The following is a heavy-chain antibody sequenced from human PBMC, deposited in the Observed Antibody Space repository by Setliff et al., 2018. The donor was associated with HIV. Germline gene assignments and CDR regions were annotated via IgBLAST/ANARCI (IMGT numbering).Heavy chain of an antibody. V-gene: IGHV1-69-2*01. D-gene: IGHD3-16*01. CDR1: GYIFPDYY. Sequence: ASAKVSCKVSGYIFPDYYIQWVRQAPGKGLEWMGLIDPDRGDTVYAEKFQGRVTITADRSIDTAYMTLSSLTSDDTAMYFCAWGTQRPIDSWGQGTLVTVSS. J-gene: IGHJ4*02. CDR3: AWGTQRPIDS. CDR2: IDPDRGDT.